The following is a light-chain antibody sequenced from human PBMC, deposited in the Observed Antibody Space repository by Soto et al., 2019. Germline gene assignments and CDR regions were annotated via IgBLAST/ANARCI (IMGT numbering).Light chain of an antibody. CDR2: LDSDGSH. V-gene: IGLV4-69*01. CDR1: SGHSSYA. CDR3: QTWGTGILVV. J-gene: IGLJ2*01. Sequence: QLVLTQSPSASASLGASVKLTCTLSSGHSSYAIAWHQQQPEKSPRYLMKLDSDGSHTKGDAIPDRFSGSSSGAERYLTISSLPSEDEADYYCQTWGTGILVVFGGGTKLTVL.